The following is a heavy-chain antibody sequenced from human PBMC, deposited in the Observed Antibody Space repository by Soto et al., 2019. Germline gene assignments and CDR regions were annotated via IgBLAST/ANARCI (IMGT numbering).Heavy chain of an antibody. V-gene: IGHV2-5*02. D-gene: IGHD3-22*01. CDR3: VERRYYYDGSGYGQAS. Sequence: QITLKESGPTLAEPTQTLTLTCTFSGYSLSTSGVSVGWIRQPPGKALEWLALIYWDDDKNYNPSLKSRLTITKDRPNNKVVHTMNDMDPADTGTLYGVERRYYYDGSGYGQASWGQGTLVTVSS. CDR2: IYWDDDK. J-gene: IGHJ5*02. CDR1: GYSLSTSGVS.